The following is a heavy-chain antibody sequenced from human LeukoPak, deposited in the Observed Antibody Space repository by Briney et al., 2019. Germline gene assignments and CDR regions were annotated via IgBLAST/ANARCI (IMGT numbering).Heavy chain of an antibody. D-gene: IGHD3-9*01. Sequence: SETLSLTCTVSGGSISRSSYYWGWIRQPPGKGLEWIGSIYHGGRTYYNPSLKSRVTISVDTSTNQFSLKLTSVTAADTAVYYCATPGPRYFDSVLSGDAFDIWGQGTMVTVSS. CDR2: IYHGGRT. V-gene: IGHV4-39*01. CDR3: ATPGPRYFDSVLSGDAFDI. J-gene: IGHJ3*02. CDR1: GGSISRSSYY.